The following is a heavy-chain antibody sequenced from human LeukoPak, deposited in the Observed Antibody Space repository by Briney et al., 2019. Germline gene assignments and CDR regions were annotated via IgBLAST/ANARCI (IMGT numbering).Heavy chain of an antibody. V-gene: IGHV3-23*01. CDR1: GFTFSNYD. J-gene: IGHJ4*02. Sequence: GGSLRLSCAASGFTFSNYDMNWVRQAPGKGLEWVSDISGSGDNKYYADCLRGRFTISRDNSTNSLYLHTNTLRAEDTAIYYCAKLSSATCYLPIDYWGQGTLVTVSS. CDR2: ISGSGDNK. CDR3: AKLSSATCYLPIDY. D-gene: IGHD2-2*01.